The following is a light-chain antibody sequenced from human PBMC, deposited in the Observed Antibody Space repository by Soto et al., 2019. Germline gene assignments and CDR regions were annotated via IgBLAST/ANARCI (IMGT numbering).Light chain of an antibody. J-gene: IGKJ1*01. Sequence: DIQMTQSPSTLSASVGNRVTITCRASPSIGSDLAWYQQKPGKAPKLLIYKASSLERGAPSRFSGSGSGTEFTLTISNLLPDDSATYYCQHYRRKTFGQGTKVDIK. CDR1: PSIGSD. CDR2: KAS. CDR3: QHYRRKT. V-gene: IGKV1-5*03.